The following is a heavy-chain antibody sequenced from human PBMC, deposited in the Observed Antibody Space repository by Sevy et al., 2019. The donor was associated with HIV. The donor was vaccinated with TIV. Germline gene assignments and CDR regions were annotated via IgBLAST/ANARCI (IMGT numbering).Heavy chain of an antibody. Sequence: GGSLRLSCAASGFIFSDYYMSWIRQSPGEGLEWLSHISSSGSSMYYADSVKGRFTISRDNAKNSLYLQMNSLRAEDTAVYYCARGGRRIDVYNRKDAFDIWGQGTMVTVSS. V-gene: IGHV3-11*04. CDR1: GFIFSDYY. D-gene: IGHD1-20*01. CDR3: ARGGRRIDVYNRKDAFDI. CDR2: ISSSGSSM. J-gene: IGHJ3*02.